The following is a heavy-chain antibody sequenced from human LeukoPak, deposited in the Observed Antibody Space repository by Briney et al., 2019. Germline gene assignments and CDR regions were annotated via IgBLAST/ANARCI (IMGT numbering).Heavy chain of an antibody. Sequence: ASVKVSCKASGYSFTRYFIHWVRQAPGQGLEWMGIIIPSDGSTSYAQKFQGRVTISVDTSKNQFSLKLSSVTAADTAVYYCARLGYSYGYLNWFDPWGQGTLVTVSS. CDR2: IIPSDGST. CDR1: GYSFTRYF. CDR3: ARLGYSYGYLNWFDP. V-gene: IGHV1-46*01. D-gene: IGHD5-18*01. J-gene: IGHJ5*02.